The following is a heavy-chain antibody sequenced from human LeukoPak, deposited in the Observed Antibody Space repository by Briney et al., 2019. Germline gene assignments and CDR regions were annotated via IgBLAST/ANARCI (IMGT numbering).Heavy chain of an antibody. Sequence: GGSLRLSCADSKFTFSTYSMNWVRQAPGKGLEWVSYISSSSTTIHYADSVKGRFTISRDNAKNSLYLQMNSLRAEDTAVYYCARDSYPLPYITGTTGTPGAFDIWGQGTMVTVSS. V-gene: IGHV3-48*04. CDR3: ARDSYPLPYITGTTGTPGAFDI. CDR1: KFTFSTYS. D-gene: IGHD1-20*01. J-gene: IGHJ3*02. CDR2: ISSSSTTI.